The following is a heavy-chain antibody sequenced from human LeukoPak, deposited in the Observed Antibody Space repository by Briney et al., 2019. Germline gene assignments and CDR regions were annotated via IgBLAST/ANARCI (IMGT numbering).Heavy chain of an antibody. V-gene: IGHV3-21*01. CDR1: GFTFSSYW. CDR3: AREPEAAAPDY. D-gene: IGHD6-13*01. CDR2: ISSSSSYI. J-gene: IGHJ4*02. Sequence: PGGSLRLSCAASGFTFSSYWMSWVRQAPGKGLEWVSSISSSSSYIYYADSVKGRFTIPRDNAKNSLYLQMNSLRAEDTAVYYCAREPEAAAPDYWGQGTLVTVSS.